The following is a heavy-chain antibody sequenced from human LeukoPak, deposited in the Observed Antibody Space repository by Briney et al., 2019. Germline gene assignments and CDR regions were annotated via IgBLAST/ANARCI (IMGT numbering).Heavy chain of an antibody. Sequence: NPSETLSLTCTVSGVSISSSSYYWGWIRQPPGKGLEWIGIIYYSGSTYYNPSLKGRVSISVDTSKNQFSLRLSSVTAADTAVYYCARSSVVTGICRGCWFDPWGQGTLVTVSS. CDR1: GVSISSSSYY. CDR3: ARSSVVTGICRGCWFDP. V-gene: IGHV4-39*01. J-gene: IGHJ5*02. CDR2: IYYSGST. D-gene: IGHD2-21*02.